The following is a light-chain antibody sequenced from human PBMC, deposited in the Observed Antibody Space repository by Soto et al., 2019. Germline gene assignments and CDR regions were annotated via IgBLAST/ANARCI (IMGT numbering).Light chain of an antibody. Sequence: QYVLTQPPSVSGAPGQRVTISCTGSSSNIGAGYDVHWYQQLPGTAPKLLIYGNSNRPSGVPDRFSGSKSGTSASLAITGLQAEDEADYYCQSYDSSLSALVFGGGTKLTVL. CDR1: SSNIGAGYD. CDR2: GNS. V-gene: IGLV1-40*01. CDR3: QSYDSSLSALV. J-gene: IGLJ2*01.